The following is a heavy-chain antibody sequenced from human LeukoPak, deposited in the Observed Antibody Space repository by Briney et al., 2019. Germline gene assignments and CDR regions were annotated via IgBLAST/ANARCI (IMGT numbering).Heavy chain of an antibody. CDR3: ARGGNYWPQWWFDP. Sequence: PSETLSLTCTVSGGSISTYYWSWLRQPPGQGLEWIGYIYYTGSTSYNPSLKSRVIMSLDASKNPFSLELNSVTPADKAVYYCARGGNYWPQWWFDPWGRGTLVSVSS. CDR1: GGSISTYY. V-gene: IGHV4-59*01. D-gene: IGHD1-26*01. J-gene: IGHJ5*02. CDR2: IYYTGST.